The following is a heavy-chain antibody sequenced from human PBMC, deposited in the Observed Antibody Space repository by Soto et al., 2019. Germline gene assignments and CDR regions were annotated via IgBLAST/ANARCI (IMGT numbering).Heavy chain of an antibody. CDR3: ARDFSGPMDY. J-gene: IGHJ4*02. V-gene: IGHV1-46*01. Sequence: ASVKVSCKASGYTFTNYYMHWVRQAPGQGLEWMGIIYPNGGSTRNAQKFQGRVTMTRDTSTSTVYMELSSLRSEDTAVYYCARDFSGPMDYWGRGTLVTVSS. D-gene: IGHD3-10*01. CDR1: GYTFTNYY. CDR2: IYPNGGST.